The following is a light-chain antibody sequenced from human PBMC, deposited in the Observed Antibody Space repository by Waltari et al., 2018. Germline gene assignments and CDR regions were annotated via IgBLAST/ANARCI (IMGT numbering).Light chain of an antibody. J-gene: IGKJ1*01. CDR1: QSVRSN. V-gene: IGKV3-15*01. CDR3: QQYNNWPQT. CDR2: GAS. Sequence: EIVMTQSPATLSVSPGERATLSCWASQSVRSNLAWYQQSPGQPPRLLIYGASTRATGIPVRFSGSGSGTEFTLTISSLQSEDFAVYYCQQYNNWPQTFGQGTKVEIK.